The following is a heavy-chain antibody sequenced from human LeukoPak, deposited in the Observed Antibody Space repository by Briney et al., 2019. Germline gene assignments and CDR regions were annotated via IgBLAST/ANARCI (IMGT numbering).Heavy chain of an antibody. Sequence: SETLSLTCAVSGDSISSNYWWTWVRQPPGKGLEGIGEIHHSGSTYYNPSLKSRVTISVRTSKNQFSLKLSSVTAADTALYYCARLWSTYCSGGSCPHQPNYWGQGTLVTVSS. J-gene: IGHJ4*02. CDR2: IHHSGST. D-gene: IGHD2-15*01. V-gene: IGHV4-4*02. CDR1: GDSISSNYW. CDR3: ARLWSTYCSGGSCPHQPNY.